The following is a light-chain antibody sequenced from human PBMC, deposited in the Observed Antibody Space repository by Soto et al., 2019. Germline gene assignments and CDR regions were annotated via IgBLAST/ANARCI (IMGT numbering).Light chain of an antibody. Sequence: DIQLTQSPSFLSASVRDRVTITCRASQGISSYLAWYQQKPGKAPKLLIYAASTLQSGVPSRFSGSGSGTEFTLTISSLQPEDFATYYCQQLNSYPPTFGPGTKVDIK. J-gene: IGKJ3*01. CDR2: AAS. CDR1: QGISSY. V-gene: IGKV1-9*01. CDR3: QQLNSYPPT.